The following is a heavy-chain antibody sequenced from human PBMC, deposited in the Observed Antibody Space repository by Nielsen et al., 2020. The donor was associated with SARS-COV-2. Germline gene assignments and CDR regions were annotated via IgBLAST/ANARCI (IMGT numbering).Heavy chain of an antibody. J-gene: IGHJ6*02. V-gene: IGHV1-18*01. CDR3: ARDLGGSSGWGDYYYYGMDV. Sequence: WVRQAPGQGLEWMGWISAYNGNTNYAQKLQGRVTMTTDTSTSTAYMELRSLRSDDTAVYYCARDLGGSSGWGDYYYYGMDVWGQGTTVTVSS. D-gene: IGHD6-19*01. CDR2: ISAYNGNT.